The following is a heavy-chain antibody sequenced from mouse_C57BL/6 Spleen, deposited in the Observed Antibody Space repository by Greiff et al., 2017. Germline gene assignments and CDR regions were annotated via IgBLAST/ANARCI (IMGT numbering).Heavy chain of an antibody. CDR1: GYTFTSYG. CDR2: IYPRSGNT. Sequence: VKLMESGAELARPGASVKLSCKASGYTFTSYGISWVKQRTGQGLEWIGEIYPRSGNTYYNEKFKGKATLTADKSSSTAYMELRSLTSEDSAVYFCAREVPDSSRGVAYWGQGTLVTVSA. CDR3: AREVPDSSRGVAY. J-gene: IGHJ3*01. D-gene: IGHD3-2*02. V-gene: IGHV1-81*01.